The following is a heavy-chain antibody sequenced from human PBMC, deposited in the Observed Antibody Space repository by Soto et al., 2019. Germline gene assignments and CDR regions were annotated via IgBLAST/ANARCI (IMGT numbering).Heavy chain of an antibody. V-gene: IGHV3-7*01. D-gene: IGHD5-12*01. CDR1: GFTFSSYW. CDR3: ARDLHIVATPRQGYYYYGMDV. CDR2: IKQDGSEK. Sequence: GGSLRLSCAASGFTFSSYWMSWVRQAPGKGLEWVANIKQDGSEKYYVDSVKGRFTISRDNAKNSLYLQMNSLRAEDTAVYYCARDLHIVATPRQGYYYYGMDVWGQGTTGTVSS. J-gene: IGHJ6*02.